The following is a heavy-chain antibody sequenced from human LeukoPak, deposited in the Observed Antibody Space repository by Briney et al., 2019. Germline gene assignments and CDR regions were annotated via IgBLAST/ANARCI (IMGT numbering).Heavy chain of an antibody. CDR1: GFMFSRYV. Sequence: GGSLRLSCEASGFMFSRYVMHWVRQAPGKGLEWVALIPKDGSDKYYVESVKGRFTISRDTCKNTLHLQMNRLRGEDSGVYFCALQGGSLNDHYHYVDVWGNGTTVTVSS. J-gene: IGHJ6*03. CDR2: IPKDGSDK. D-gene: IGHD1-1*01. V-gene: IGHV3-30*01. CDR3: ALQGGSLNDHYHYVDV.